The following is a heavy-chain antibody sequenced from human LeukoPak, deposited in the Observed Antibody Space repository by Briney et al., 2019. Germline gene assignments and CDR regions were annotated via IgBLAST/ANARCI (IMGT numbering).Heavy chain of an antibody. CDR3: ARGGGYYDSSGYYTNNDAFDI. V-gene: IGHV4-30-4*08. D-gene: IGHD3-22*01. CDR2: IYKSGNT. J-gene: IGHJ3*02. Sequence: PSETLSLTCTVSGGSLSSGNHYWSWHRQPPGTGLEWEGYIYKSGNTYENPSIKSRITVSVDTSKNQFSLKLSSVTAADTAVYYCARGGGYYDSSGYYTNNDAFDIWGQGTMVTVSS. CDR1: GGSLSSGNHY.